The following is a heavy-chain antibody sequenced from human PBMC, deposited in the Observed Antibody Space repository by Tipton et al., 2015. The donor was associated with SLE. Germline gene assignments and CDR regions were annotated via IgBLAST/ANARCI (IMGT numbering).Heavy chain of an antibody. CDR2: IFISGST. J-gene: IGHJ6*03. Sequence: TLSLTCTVSYGSISSDYFHWNWNRQSAGKGLEWIGRIFISGSTYYNPSLRSRVSISVDTSKNQFSLKLSSVTAADTAVYYCARGGVGATGLGYYMDVWGKGTTVTVSS. CDR3: ARGGVGATGLGYYMDV. CDR1: YGSISSDY. D-gene: IGHD1-26*01. V-gene: IGHV4-61*02.